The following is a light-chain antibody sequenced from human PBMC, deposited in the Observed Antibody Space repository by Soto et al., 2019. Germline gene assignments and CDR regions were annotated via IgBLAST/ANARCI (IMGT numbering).Light chain of an antibody. Sequence: EIVMTQSPATLSVSPGERTTLSCMASQSVSINLAWYQKKPGQAPRLLIYGASTRATGIPARFSGSGSGTEFTLTISGLQSEDFATYYCQQYNSYSPWTFGQGTKVDIK. CDR1: QSVSIN. J-gene: IGKJ1*01. V-gene: IGKV3-15*01. CDR3: QQYNSYSPWT. CDR2: GAS.